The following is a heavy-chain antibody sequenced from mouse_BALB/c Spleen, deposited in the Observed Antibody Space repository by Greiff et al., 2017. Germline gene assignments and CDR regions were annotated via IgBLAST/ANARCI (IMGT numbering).Heavy chain of an antibody. J-gene: IGHJ3*01. V-gene: IGHV1S81*02. CDR1: GYTFTSYY. CDR3: TRSYRYDVAWFAY. Sequence: QVQLQQSGAELVKPGASVKLSCKASGYTFTSYYMYWVKQRPGQGLEWIGEINPSNGGTNFNEKFKSKATLTVDKSSSTAYMQLSSLTSEDSAVYYCTRSYRYDVAWFAYWGQGTVVTVSA. CDR2: INPSNGGT. D-gene: IGHD2-14*01.